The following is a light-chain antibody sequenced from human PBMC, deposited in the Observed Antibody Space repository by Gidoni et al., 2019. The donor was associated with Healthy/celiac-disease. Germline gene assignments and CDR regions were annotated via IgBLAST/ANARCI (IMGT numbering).Light chain of an antibody. CDR1: SSNIGAGYD. Sequence: QSVLTQPPSVSGAPGQRVTISCTGSSSNIGAGYDVHWYQQLPGTAPKLLIYCNSKRPSGVPDRFSGSNSGTSASLAITGLQAEDEADYYCQSYDSSLSGFYVFGTGTKVTVL. CDR2: CNS. J-gene: IGLJ1*01. V-gene: IGLV1-40*01. CDR3: QSYDSSLSGFYV.